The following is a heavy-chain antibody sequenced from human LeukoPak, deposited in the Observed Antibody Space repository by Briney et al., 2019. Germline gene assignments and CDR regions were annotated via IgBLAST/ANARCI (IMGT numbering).Heavy chain of an antibody. J-gene: IGHJ2*01. Sequence: GGSLRLSCAASGFTVSSNYMSWVRQAPGKGLEWVSVIYSGGSTYYADSVTGRFTISRDNPKNTLYLQMNRLRAEDTAVYYCARDHYGDYYWHFDLWGRGTLVTVSS. V-gene: IGHV3-53*01. CDR1: GFTVSSNY. CDR3: ARDHYGDYYWHFDL. D-gene: IGHD4-17*01. CDR2: IYSGGST.